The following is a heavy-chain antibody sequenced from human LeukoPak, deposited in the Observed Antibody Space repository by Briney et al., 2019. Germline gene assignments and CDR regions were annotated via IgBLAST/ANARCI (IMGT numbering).Heavy chain of an antibody. CDR1: GFTFSSYA. CDR3: AKGLGSSQTKYFDY. V-gene: IGHV3-23*01. D-gene: IGHD2-8*01. J-gene: IGHJ4*02. CDR2: ISGSGGST. Sequence: GGSLRLSCAASGFTFSSYAMSWVRQAPGKGLEWVSAISGSGGSTYYADSVKGRFTISRDNSKDTLYLQMNSLRAEDTAVYYCAKGLGSSQTKYFDYWGQGTLVTVSS.